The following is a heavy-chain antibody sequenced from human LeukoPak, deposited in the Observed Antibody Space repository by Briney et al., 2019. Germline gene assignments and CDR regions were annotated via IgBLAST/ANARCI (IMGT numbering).Heavy chain of an antibody. V-gene: IGHV3-30*18. J-gene: IGHJ4*02. Sequence: GGSLRLSCAASGFTFSSYGMHWVRQAPGKGLEWVAVISYDGSNKYYADSVKGRFTISRDNSKNTLYLQMNSLRAEDTAVYYCAKSGSVAGTGYLDYWGQGTLVTVSS. CDR3: AKSGSVAGTGYLDY. CDR1: GFTFSSYG. CDR2: ISYDGSNK. D-gene: IGHD6-19*01.